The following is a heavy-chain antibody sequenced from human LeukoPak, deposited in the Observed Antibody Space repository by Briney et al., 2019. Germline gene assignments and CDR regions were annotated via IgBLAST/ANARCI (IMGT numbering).Heavy chain of an antibody. Sequence: GASVRVSCKASGYSFTDKYMHWVRQAPGQGGERMGWINPNRGGTNYAQKFQGRVTMTTDTSMSTAYMELSRLRSDDTAVYYCAREYYYGSGSYYNGVSSDYWGQGTLVTVSS. V-gene: IGHV1-2*02. J-gene: IGHJ4*02. D-gene: IGHD3-10*01. CDR2: INPNRGGT. CDR3: AREYYYGSGSYYNGVSSDY. CDR1: GYSFTDKY.